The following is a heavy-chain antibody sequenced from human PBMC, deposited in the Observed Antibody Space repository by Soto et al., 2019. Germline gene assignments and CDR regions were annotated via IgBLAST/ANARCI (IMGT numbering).Heavy chain of an antibody. J-gene: IGHJ5*02. CDR1: GGSFTSYY. CDR2: ITHRGST. V-gene: IGHV4-34*01. Sequence: PSETLSLTCAVSGGSFTSYYWTWIRQPPEKGLEWIGEITHRGSTNYNPSLKSRVTMSVDTSKNQFSLKLTSVTAADTAVYFCARGTQPLAREQQPLDPWGQGTLVTVSS. D-gene: IGHD6-13*01. CDR3: ARGTQPLAREQQPLDP.